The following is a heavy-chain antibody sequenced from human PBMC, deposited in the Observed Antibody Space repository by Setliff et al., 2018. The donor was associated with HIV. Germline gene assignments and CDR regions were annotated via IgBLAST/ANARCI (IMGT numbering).Heavy chain of an antibody. CDR2: IYQSGTT. V-gene: IGHV4-38-2*01. D-gene: IGHD4-17*01. CDR3: ARVETTVTSRLDY. CDR1: GFSISSGFF. J-gene: IGHJ4*02. Sequence: PSETLSLTCAVSGFSISSGFFWGWVRQPPGKGLEWIGSIYQSGTTYYNPALKSRVTISVDTSKNQFSLRLTSVTAADTAVYFCARVETTVTSRLDYWGQGTLVTVPQ.